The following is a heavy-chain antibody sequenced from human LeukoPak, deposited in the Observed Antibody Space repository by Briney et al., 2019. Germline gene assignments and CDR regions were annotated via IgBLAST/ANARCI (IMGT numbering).Heavy chain of an antibody. Sequence: GGSLRLSCAASGFTFSSYSMNWVRQAPGKGLEWVGRIKSKTDGGTTDYAAPVKGRFTISRDDSKNTLYLQMNSLKTEDTAVYYCTTDNDYVWGSYRYPTFDYWGQGTLVTVSS. J-gene: IGHJ4*02. V-gene: IGHV3-15*01. CDR2: IKSKTDGGTT. D-gene: IGHD3-16*02. CDR1: GFTFSSYS. CDR3: TTDNDYVWGSYRYPTFDY.